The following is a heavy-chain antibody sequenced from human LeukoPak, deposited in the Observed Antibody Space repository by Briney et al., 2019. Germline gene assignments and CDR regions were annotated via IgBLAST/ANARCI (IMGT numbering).Heavy chain of an antibody. Sequence: PGGTLRLSCAASGFTFSSYGMSWVRQAPGKGLEWVSDINWNGGRTGYADSVKGRFTISRENAKNSLYLQMNSLRAEDTAVYYCARDNYDSSGPYSFDYWGQGTLVTVSS. D-gene: IGHD3-22*01. CDR3: ARDNYDSSGPYSFDY. V-gene: IGHV3-20*04. J-gene: IGHJ4*02. CDR2: INWNGGRT. CDR1: GFTFSSYG.